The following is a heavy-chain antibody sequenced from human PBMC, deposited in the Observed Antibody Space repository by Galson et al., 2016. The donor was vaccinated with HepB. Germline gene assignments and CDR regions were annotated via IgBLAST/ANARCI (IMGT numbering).Heavy chain of an antibody. CDR2: ISYDGSYE. Sequence: SLRLSCAASGFTFSSYAMYWVRQAPGKGLEWVAVISYDGSYESYAGAVKGRFTISRDNFKNTLYLHLNSLRAEETAVYYCARAVHGSGSYWDKWGQGTLVAVSS. CDR1: GFTFSSYA. V-gene: IGHV3-30*04. D-gene: IGHD3-10*01. CDR3: ARAVHGSGSYWDK. J-gene: IGHJ4*02.